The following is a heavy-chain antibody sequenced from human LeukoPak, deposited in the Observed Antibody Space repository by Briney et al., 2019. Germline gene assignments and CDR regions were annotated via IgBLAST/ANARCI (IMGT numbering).Heavy chain of an antibody. CDR1: GFTFSSYG. CDR2: IRYDGSNK. J-gene: IGHJ4*02. D-gene: IGHD2-2*01. CDR3: AKDRCSSTSCYYFDY. Sequence: TGGSLRLSCAASGFTFSSYGMHWVRQAPGKGLEWVAFIRYDGSNKYYADSVKGRFTISRDSSLYLQMNSLRAEDTAVYYCAKDRCSSTSCYYFDYWGQGTLVTVSS. V-gene: IGHV3-30*02.